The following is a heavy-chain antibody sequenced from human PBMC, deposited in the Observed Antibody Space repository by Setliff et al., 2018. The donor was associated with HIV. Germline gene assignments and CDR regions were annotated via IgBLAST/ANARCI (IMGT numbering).Heavy chain of an antibody. V-gene: IGHV4-59*11. J-gene: IGHJ5*02. CDR1: GGSIRSHY. Sequence: SETLSLTCTVSGGSIRSHYWSWIRQPPGKGLEWIGSFYHTGSTHYNPSLKSRTTMSLDTSRNQVSLKLSSVSAADTAVYYCASRVYYYDENRILREEGFVPWGQGTLVTAPQ. CDR2: FYHTGST. CDR3: ASRVYYYDENRILREEGFVP. D-gene: IGHD3-22*01.